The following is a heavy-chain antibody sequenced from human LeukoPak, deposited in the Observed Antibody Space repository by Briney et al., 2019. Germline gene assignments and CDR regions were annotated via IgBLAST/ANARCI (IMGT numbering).Heavy chain of an antibody. J-gene: IGHJ6*02. CDR1: GFTFSSYW. CDR2: VKQDGSEK. Sequence: GGSLRLSCAASGFTFSSYWMSWVRQAPGKGLEWVANVKQDGSEKYYVDSVKGRFTISRDNAKNSLYLQMNSLRAEDTAVYYCARDNLAGRGYYYGMDVWGQGTTVTVSS. CDR3: ARDNLAGRGYYYGMDV. V-gene: IGHV3-7*01.